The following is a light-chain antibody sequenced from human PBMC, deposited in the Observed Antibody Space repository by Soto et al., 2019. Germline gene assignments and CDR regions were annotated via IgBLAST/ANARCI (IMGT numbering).Light chain of an antibody. J-gene: IGLJ1*01. CDR2: DVS. Sequence: QSALTQPRSVSGSPGQSVTISCTGTSSDVGGYNYVSWYQQHPGKAPKLMIYDVSKRPSGVHDRFSGSKSGNTASLTISGLQAEDEADYYCCSYAGSYKGYVFGTGTKVTVL. V-gene: IGLV2-11*01. CDR3: CSYAGSYKGYV. CDR1: SSDVGGYNY.